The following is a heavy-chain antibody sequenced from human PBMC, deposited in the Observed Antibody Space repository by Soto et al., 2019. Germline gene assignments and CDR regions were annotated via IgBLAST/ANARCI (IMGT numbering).Heavy chain of an antibody. D-gene: IGHD3-3*01. Sequence: EVQLLESGGGLVQPGGSLRLSCAAPGFTFSSYAMSWVRQAPGKGLEWVSAISGSGGSTYYADSVKGRFTISRDNSKNTLYLQMNSLRAEDTAVYYCAKIAGVLRFLEWLLSHDAFDIWGQGTMVTVSS. CDR2: ISGSGGST. CDR3: AKIAGVLRFLEWLLSHDAFDI. V-gene: IGHV3-23*01. CDR1: GFTFSSYA. J-gene: IGHJ3*02.